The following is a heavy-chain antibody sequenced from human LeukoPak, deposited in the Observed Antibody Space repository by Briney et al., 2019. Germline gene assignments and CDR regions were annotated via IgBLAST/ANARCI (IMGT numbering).Heavy chain of an antibody. Sequence: SETLSLTCAVYGGSFSGYYWSWIRQPPGKGLEWIGEINHSGSTNFNPSLKSRVTMSVDTSKNQFSLKLSPLTAADTAVYYCALLKPGYSSSWYWFDPWGQGTLLTVSS. CDR1: GGSFSGYY. J-gene: IGHJ5*02. V-gene: IGHV4-34*01. CDR2: INHSGST. CDR3: ALLKPGYSSSWYWFDP. D-gene: IGHD6-13*01.